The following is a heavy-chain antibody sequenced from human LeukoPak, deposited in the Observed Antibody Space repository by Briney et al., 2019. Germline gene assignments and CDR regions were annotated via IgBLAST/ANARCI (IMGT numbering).Heavy chain of an antibody. J-gene: IGHJ4*02. Sequence: PSETLSLTCTVSGGSISSSSYYWGWIRQPPGKGLEWIGSIYYTGSTYYNPSLKTRVTTSMDTSKNQFSLKLTSVTATDTAVYYCARHWDYWGQGTLVTVSS. CDR1: GGSISSSSYY. CDR3: ARHWDY. CDR2: IYYTGST. V-gene: IGHV4-39*01.